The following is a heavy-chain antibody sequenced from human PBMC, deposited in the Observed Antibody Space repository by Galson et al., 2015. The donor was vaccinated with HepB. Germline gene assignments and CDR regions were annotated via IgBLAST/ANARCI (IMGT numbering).Heavy chain of an antibody. CDR3: ASEAAMVTQGEDG. V-gene: IGHV1-69*04. Sequence: SVKVSCKASGGTFTNYAISWVRQAPGQGLEWMGRIIPILGIANYAQKFQGRVTITADKSTSTAYMELSSLRSEDTAVYYCASEAAMVTQGEDGWGQGSLVTVSS. CDR2: IIPILGIA. CDR1: GGTFTNYA. D-gene: IGHD5-18*01. J-gene: IGHJ4*02.